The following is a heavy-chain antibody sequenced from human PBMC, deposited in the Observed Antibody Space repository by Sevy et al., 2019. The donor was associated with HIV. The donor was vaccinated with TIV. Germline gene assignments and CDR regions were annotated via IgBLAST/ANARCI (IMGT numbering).Heavy chain of an antibody. V-gene: IGHV4-38-2*01. J-gene: IGHJ5*02. D-gene: IGHD1-26*01. CDR3: ATYSGSYFDP. Sequence: SETLSLTCAVSDYSISSGYYWGWIRQPPGKGLEWIGSIYHSGSTYYNPSLKSRVTISVDTSKNQFSLKLSSVTAADTAVYYCATYSGSYFDPWGQGTLVTVSS. CDR1: DYSISSGYY. CDR2: IYHSGST.